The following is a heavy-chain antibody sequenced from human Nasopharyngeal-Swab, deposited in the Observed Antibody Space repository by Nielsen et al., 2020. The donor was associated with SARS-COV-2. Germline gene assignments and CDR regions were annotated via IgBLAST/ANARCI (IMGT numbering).Heavy chain of an antibody. J-gene: IGHJ5*02. V-gene: IGHV1-2*02. CDR2: INANSGGI. Sequence: ASVKVSCKASGYTFTAYYMHWVRQAPGQGLEWTGWINANSGGIKYAQKFQGRVTMARDTSITTAYMEMSRLRSDDTAVYYCARGGKPITMVRGITPPGENWFDPWGQGTLVTVSS. D-gene: IGHD3-10*01. CDR3: ARGGKPITMVRGITPPGENWFDP. CDR1: GYTFTAYY.